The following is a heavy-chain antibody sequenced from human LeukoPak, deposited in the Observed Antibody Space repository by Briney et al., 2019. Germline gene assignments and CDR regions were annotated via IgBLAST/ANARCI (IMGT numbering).Heavy chain of an antibody. CDR2: ISDTGYYI. D-gene: IGHD2-21*01. V-gene: IGHV3-21*01. Sequence: GGSLRLSCAASGFTFSRYSMNWARRAPGKGLEWVSSISDTGYYIYYADSVKGRFTISRDNAKNSLSLQMNNLRADDTGIYYCANHFACGATTCPSFDHWGQGTLVTVSS. CDR3: ANHFACGATTCPSFDH. J-gene: IGHJ4*02. CDR1: GFTFSRYS.